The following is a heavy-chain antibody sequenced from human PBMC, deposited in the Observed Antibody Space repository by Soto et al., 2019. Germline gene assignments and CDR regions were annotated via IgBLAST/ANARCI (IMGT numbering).Heavy chain of an antibody. Sequence: PGGSLRLSCAASGFTFSSYAMHWVRQAPGKGLEWVAVISYDGSNKYYADSVKGRFTISRDNSKNTLYLQMNSLRAEDTAVYYCATASLSIAAAGSPHPHYYYYGMDVWGQGTTVTVSS. J-gene: IGHJ6*02. V-gene: IGHV3-30-3*01. D-gene: IGHD6-13*01. CDR3: ATASLSIAAAGSPHPHYYYYGMDV. CDR1: GFTFSSYA. CDR2: ISYDGSNK.